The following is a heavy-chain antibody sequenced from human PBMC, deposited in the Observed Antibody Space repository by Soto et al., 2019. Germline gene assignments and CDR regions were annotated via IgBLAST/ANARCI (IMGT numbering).Heavy chain of an antibody. CDR2: VNPDGGT. Sequence: PSETLSLTCAVYGGSFSGYYWDWIRQPPGKGLEWIGEVNPDGGTNYNPSLKGRVTISVDTSKNQFSLKLSSVTAADTAVYYCARDLRQLVDYWGQGTLVTVSS. CDR1: GGSFSGYY. CDR3: ARDLRQLVDY. V-gene: IGHV4-34*01. J-gene: IGHJ4*02. D-gene: IGHD6-13*01.